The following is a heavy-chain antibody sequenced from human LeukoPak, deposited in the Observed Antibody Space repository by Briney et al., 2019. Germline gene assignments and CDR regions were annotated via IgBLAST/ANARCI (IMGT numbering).Heavy chain of an antibody. Sequence: PGGSLRLSCAASGFTVSSNYMSWVRQAPGKGLEWVSVIYSGGSTYYADSVKGRFTISRDNSKNTLYLQMNSLRAEDTAVYYCARYQSVGATDFDYWGQGTLVTVSS. V-gene: IGHV3-53*01. CDR3: ARYQSVGATDFDY. J-gene: IGHJ4*02. D-gene: IGHD1-26*01. CDR1: GFTVSSNY. CDR2: IYSGGST.